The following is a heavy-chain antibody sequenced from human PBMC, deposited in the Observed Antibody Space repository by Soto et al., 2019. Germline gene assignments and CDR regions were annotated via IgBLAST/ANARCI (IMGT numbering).Heavy chain of an antibody. CDR1: GGSFSGYY. J-gene: IGHJ4*02. CDR3: ARGDYDLWRSPSDY. CDR2: INHSGST. D-gene: IGHD3-3*01. V-gene: IGHV4-34*01. Sequence: SETLSLTCAVYGGSFSGYYWSWIRQPPGKGLEWIGEINHSGSTTYNPSLKSRVTISVDTTKNQLSLKLSSVTAADTAVYYCARGDYDLWRSPSDYWGQGTLVTVSS.